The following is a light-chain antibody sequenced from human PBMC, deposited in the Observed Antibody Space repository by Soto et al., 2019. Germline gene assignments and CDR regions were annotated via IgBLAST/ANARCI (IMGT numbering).Light chain of an antibody. V-gene: IGKV3-20*01. CDR1: QSVSDMY. CDR3: QHYGTSAL. J-gene: IGKJ3*01. CDR2: AS. Sequence: EIVLTQSPGTLSLSPGERATLSCRASQSVSDMYLAWYQQKPGQAPRLLIYASNRPTGIPDRFSGSGSGTDFPLTISRLEPEDFAVYYCQHYGTSALFGPGTKVDIK.